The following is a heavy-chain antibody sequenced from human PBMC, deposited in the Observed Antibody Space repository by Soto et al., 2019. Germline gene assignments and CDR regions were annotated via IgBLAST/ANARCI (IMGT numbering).Heavy chain of an antibody. Sequence: SETLSLTCTVSGGSISSSSYYWGWIRQPPGKGLEWIGSIYYSGSTYYNPSLKSRVTISVDTSKNQSSLKLSSVTAADTAVYYCAKPIETYYDSSGYYYVPGVRGFDPWGQGTLVTVSS. CDR1: GGSISSSSYY. CDR3: AKPIETYYDSSGYYYVPGVRGFDP. J-gene: IGHJ5*02. V-gene: IGHV4-39*01. D-gene: IGHD3-22*01. CDR2: IYYSGST.